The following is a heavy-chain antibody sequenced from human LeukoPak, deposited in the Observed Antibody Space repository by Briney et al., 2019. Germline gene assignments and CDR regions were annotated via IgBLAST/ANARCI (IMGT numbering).Heavy chain of an antibody. V-gene: IGHV1-2*02. J-gene: IGHJ5*02. CDR2: LNPNSGGT. D-gene: IGHD2-8*01. Sequence: ASVKVSCKASGYIFTGYYMHWVRQAPGQGLEWMGWLNPNSGGTNFAQKFQGRVTMTRDTSISTVYMELSRLRSDDTAVYYCARDPNYSGYCTNGVCPNNWFDPWGQGTLVTVSS. CDR1: GYIFTGYY. CDR3: ARDPNYSGYCTNGVCPNNWFDP.